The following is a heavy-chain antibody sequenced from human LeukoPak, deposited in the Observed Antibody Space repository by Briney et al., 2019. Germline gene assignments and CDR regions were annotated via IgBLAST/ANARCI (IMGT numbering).Heavy chain of an antibody. Sequence: ASVKVSCKASGGTFSSYAISWVRQAPGQGLEWMGGIIPIFGTANYAQKFQGRVTITADESTSTAYMELSSLRSEDTAVYYCARCLIMTTVVMGSPRGSYYYYYYMDVWGKGTTVTVSS. CDR1: GGTFSSYA. J-gene: IGHJ6*03. CDR3: ARCLIMTTVVMGSPRGSYYYYYYMDV. CDR2: IIPIFGTA. V-gene: IGHV1-69*13. D-gene: IGHD4-23*01.